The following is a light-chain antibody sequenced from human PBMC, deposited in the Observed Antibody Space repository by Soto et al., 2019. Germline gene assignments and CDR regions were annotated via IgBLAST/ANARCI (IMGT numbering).Light chain of an antibody. J-gene: IGLJ1*01. CDR1: SSDVGANNY. CDR3: SSYAGANRV. CDR2: EVT. V-gene: IGLV2-8*01. Sequence: QSVLTQPPSASGSPGQSVTISCTGTSSDVGANNYVSWYQQHPGKAPKLMIYEVTKRPSGVPDRFSGSKSGNTAPLTVSGLQAEDEADYYCSSYAGANRVFGTGTKVTVL.